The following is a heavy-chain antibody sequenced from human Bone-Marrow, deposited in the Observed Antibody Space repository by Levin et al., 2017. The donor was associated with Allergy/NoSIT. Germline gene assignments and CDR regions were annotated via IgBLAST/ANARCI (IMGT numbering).Heavy chain of an antibody. D-gene: IGHD1-1*01. CDR1: GYTFTNYG. J-gene: IGHJ2*01. V-gene: IGHV1-18*01. Sequence: ASVKVSCKASGYTFTNYGISWVRQAPGQGLEWMGWITVYNGNTNYAQKFQGRVTMTTDTSTSTAYMELRSLRSDDTAVYYCARDRIGASGTSWYFDLWGRGTLVTVSS. CDR3: ARDRIGASGTSWYFDL. CDR2: ITVYNGNT.